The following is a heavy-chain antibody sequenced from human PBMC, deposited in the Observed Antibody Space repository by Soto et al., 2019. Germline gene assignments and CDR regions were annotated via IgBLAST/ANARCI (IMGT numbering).Heavy chain of an antibody. V-gene: IGHV3-23*01. CDR1: GFTFNNSA. CDR2: ISENGGSRGGT. D-gene: IGHD2-21*01. CDR3: ASATAVVIDPLGI. Sequence: GGSLRLSCAASGFTFNNSAMTWVRQAPGQGLEWVASISENGGSRGGTYYADSVKGRFTISRDNSKNTLYLQVDSLTGADTAVYYCASATAVVIDPLGIWGQGALVTVSS. J-gene: IGHJ3*02.